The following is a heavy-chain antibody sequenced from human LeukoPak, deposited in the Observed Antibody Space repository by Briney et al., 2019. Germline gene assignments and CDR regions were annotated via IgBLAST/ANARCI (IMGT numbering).Heavy chain of an antibody. CDR1: GGSFSGYY. J-gene: IGHJ3*02. CDR3: ARGGDSSAYYLLDAFDI. CDR2: INHSGST. D-gene: IGHD3-22*01. Sequence: SETLSLSCAVYGGSFSGYYWSWIRQSPVKGLEWIGEINHSGSTNYTPSLKSRVTISVDTSKNQFSLKLSSVTAADTAVYYCARGGDSSAYYLLDAFDIWGQGTMVTVSS. V-gene: IGHV4-34*01.